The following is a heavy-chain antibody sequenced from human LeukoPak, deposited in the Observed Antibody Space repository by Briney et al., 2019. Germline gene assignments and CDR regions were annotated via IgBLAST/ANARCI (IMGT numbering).Heavy chain of an antibody. V-gene: IGHV1-2*02. CDR3: ARVRHSGYDWGSYYYYYMDV. Sequence: ASVKVSCKASGYTFTGYYMHWARQAPGQGLEWMGWINPNSGGTNYAQKFQGRVTMTRDTSISTAYMELSRLGSDDTAVYYCARVRHSGYDWGSYYYYYMDVWGKGTTVTISS. D-gene: IGHD5-12*01. CDR2: INPNSGGT. J-gene: IGHJ6*03. CDR1: GYTFTGYY.